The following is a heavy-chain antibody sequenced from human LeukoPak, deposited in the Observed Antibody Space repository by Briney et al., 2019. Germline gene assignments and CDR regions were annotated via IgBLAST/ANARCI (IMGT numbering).Heavy chain of an antibody. Sequence: GGSLRLSCAASGFTFSSYAMSWVRQAPGKGLEWVSAISGSGGSTYYADSVKGRFTISRDNSKNTLYLQMNSLKAEDTAVYYCAKDGSGSYYFDYWGQGTLVTVSS. CDR3: AKDGSGSYYFDY. CDR2: ISGSGGST. V-gene: IGHV3-23*01. J-gene: IGHJ4*02. D-gene: IGHD1-26*01. CDR1: GFTFSSYA.